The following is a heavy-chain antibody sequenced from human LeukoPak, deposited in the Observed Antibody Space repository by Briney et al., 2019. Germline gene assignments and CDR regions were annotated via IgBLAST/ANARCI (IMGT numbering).Heavy chain of an antibody. V-gene: IGHV3-33*06. CDR1: GFTFSSYG. D-gene: IGHD3-22*01. CDR3: AKYDYYDSSRSHV. J-gene: IGHJ4*02. Sequence: GGSLRLSCAASGFTFSSYGMHWVRQAPGKGLEWVAVIWYDGSNKYYADSVKGRFTISRDNSKNTLYLQMNSLRAEDTAIYYCAKYDYYDSSRSHVGGQGTLVTVSS. CDR2: IWYDGSNK.